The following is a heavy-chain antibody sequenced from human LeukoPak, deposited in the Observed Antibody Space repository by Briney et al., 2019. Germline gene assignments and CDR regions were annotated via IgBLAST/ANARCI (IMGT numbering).Heavy chain of an antibody. CDR2: IWYDGSNK. D-gene: IGHD5-12*01. V-gene: IGHV3-33*01. CDR3: ARALQPVVATTSFDY. J-gene: IGHJ4*02. Sequence: GRSLRLSCAASGFTFSSYGMHWVRQAPGKGLEWVAVIWYDGSNKYYADSVKGRFTISRDNSKNSLYLRMSSLRAEDTALYYCARALQPVVATTSFDYWGQGTLVTVSS. CDR1: GFTFSSYG.